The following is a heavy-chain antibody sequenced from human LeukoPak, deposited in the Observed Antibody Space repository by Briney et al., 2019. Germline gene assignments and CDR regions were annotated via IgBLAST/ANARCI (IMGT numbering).Heavy chain of an antibody. Sequence: ASVKVSCKASGYTFTSYGISWVRQAPGQGLEWMGWINPNSGGTNYAQKFQGRVTMTRDTSISTAYMELSRLRSDDTAVYYCARDATQSAFDIWGQGTMVTVSS. J-gene: IGHJ3*02. CDR2: INPNSGGT. CDR1: GYTFTSYG. V-gene: IGHV1-2*02. CDR3: ARDATQSAFDI.